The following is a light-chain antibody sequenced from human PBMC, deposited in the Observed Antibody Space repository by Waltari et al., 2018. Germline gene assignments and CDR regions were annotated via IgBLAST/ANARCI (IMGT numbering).Light chain of an antibody. Sequence: QSALTQPASVSVSPGQSITVSCIGTSNDIGSYNFVSWFQQHPGRAPKLMIYDVSERPLGVSNRFSGSKSGNTASLTISGLQAEDEADYYCFSYAGSNSFAFGGGTRVTVL. CDR1: SNDIGSYNF. CDR2: DVS. V-gene: IGLV2-23*02. CDR3: FSYAGSNSFA. J-gene: IGLJ2*01.